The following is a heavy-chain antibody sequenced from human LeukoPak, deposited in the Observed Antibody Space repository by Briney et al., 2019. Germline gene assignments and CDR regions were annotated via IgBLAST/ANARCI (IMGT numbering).Heavy chain of an antibody. Sequence: GGSLRRSSAASGFTFNYAWMSRVRPAPGKGLEWVAKTNEYGSEILYVDSVKGRFSISRDNGKDSLYLQMNRLRAEDTAVYYCARPRGCGSSRCNNFDYWGQGTLVTVSS. D-gene: IGHD2-2*01. CDR1: GFTFNYAW. V-gene: IGHV3-7*01. CDR3: ARPRGCGSSRCNNFDY. J-gene: IGHJ4*02. CDR2: TNEYGSEI.